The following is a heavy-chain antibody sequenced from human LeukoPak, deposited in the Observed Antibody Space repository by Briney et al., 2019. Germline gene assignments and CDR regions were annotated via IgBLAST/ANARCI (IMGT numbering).Heavy chain of an antibody. D-gene: IGHD5-12*01. CDR1: GFTFSSYS. J-gene: IGHJ4*02. Sequence: GGSLRLSCAASGFTFSSYSMNWVRQAPGKGLEWVSGISGSGGRAYYADSVKGRFTISRDKSKNTLYLQMNSLRAEDTALYFCAKETRWLADDYWGQGTLVTVSS. CDR2: ISGSGGRA. CDR3: AKETRWLADDY. V-gene: IGHV3-23*01.